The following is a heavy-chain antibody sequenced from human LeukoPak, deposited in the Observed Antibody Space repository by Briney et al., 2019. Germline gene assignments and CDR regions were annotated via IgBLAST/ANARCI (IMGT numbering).Heavy chain of an antibody. V-gene: IGHV4-34*01. J-gene: IGHJ4*02. CDR2: INHSGST. CDR1: GGSFSGYY. Sequence: SETLSLTCAVYGGSFSGYYWSWIRQPPGKGLEWIGEINHSGSTNYNPSLKSRVTISVDTSKNQFSLKLSSVTAADTAMYYCARVGVTTYLQLDYWGQGTLVTVSS. D-gene: IGHD4-17*01. CDR3: ARVGVTTYLQLDY.